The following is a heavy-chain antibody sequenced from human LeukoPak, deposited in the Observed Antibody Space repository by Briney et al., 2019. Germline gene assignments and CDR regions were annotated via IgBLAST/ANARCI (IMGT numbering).Heavy chain of an antibody. CDR3: ARVDTAMGPFDY. CDR2: IYYSGST. V-gene: IGHV4-31*02. Sequence: LGLSCTASGFTFSRYAMSWIRQHPGKGLEWIGYIYYSGSTYYNPSLKSRVTISVDTSKNQFSLKLSSVTAADTAVYYCARVDTAMGPFDYWGQGTLVTVSS. D-gene: IGHD5-18*01. CDR1: GFTFSRYA. J-gene: IGHJ4*02.